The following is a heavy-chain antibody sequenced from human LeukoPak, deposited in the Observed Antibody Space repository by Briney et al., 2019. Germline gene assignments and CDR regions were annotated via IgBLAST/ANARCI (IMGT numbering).Heavy chain of an antibody. CDR2: ITPSGGST. V-gene: IGHV1-46*01. J-gene: IGHJ4*02. D-gene: IGHD3-22*01. CDR3: ARESPPYYYDS. Sequence: ASVKVSCNASGYTYTSYYMDVVRQAPGRGLEGMGIITPSGGSTSYAQKFQGRVTIPTDESTSTAYMELSSLRSEDTAVYYCARESPPYYYDSWGQGTLVTVSS. CDR1: GYTYTSYY.